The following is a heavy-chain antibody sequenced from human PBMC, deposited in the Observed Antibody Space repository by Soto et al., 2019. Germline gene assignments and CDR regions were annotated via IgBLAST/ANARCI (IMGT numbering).Heavy chain of an antibody. D-gene: IGHD1-26*01. CDR2: ISSDGSDE. J-gene: IGHJ4*02. V-gene: IGHV3-30*18. Sequence: GGSLRLSCAASAFSFSSYGMHWVRQAPGRGLAWVAFISSDGSDEYYEDSVKGRFTISRDNSRNTLYLQMSSLRPEDTGVYFCVKDYSHGRFPDYWGQGTLVTVSS. CDR3: VKDYSHGRFPDY. CDR1: AFSFSSYG.